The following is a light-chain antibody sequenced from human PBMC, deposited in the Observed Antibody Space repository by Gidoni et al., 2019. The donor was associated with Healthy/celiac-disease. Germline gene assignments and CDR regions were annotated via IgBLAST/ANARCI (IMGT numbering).Light chain of an antibody. CDR3: QQCYSNFT. Sequence: DFQMTQSPSSLSASVGDRVTITCRASQSISSYLNWYQQKPGKAPKLLIYAASSLQSGVPSRFSGSGSGTDFTLTISSLQPEDFATYYCQQCYSNFTFGPGTRVDIK. J-gene: IGKJ3*01. CDR1: QSISSY. V-gene: IGKV1-39*01. CDR2: AAS.